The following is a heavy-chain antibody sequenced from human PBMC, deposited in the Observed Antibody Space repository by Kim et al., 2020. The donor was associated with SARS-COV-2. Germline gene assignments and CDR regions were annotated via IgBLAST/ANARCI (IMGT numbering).Heavy chain of an antibody. D-gene: IGHD2-2*01. CDR3: AKDVCSSTSCPYYYYYGMDV. CDR2: ISTDGVST. CDR1: GFSFNEYD. J-gene: IGHJ6*02. Sequence: GGSLRLSCGASGFSFNEYDMNWVRQAPGKGLDWVSLISTDGVSTYYADSVKGRFTISRDNNKNSLYLQMSSLRSEDTALYFCAKDVCSSTSCPYYYYYGMDVWGQGTTVIVSS. V-gene: IGHV3-43*02.